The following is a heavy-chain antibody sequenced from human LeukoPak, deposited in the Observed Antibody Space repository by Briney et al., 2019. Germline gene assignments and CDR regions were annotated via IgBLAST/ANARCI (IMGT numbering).Heavy chain of an antibody. CDR1: GFTFSSYE. Sequence: QPGGSLRLSCAASGFTFSSYEMNWVRQAPGKGVEWVSYISSSGSTIYYADSVKGRFTISRDNAKNSLYLQMNSLRAEDTAVYYCARGVWFGELSFDYWGQGTLVTVSS. CDR3: ARGVWFGELSFDY. J-gene: IGHJ4*02. V-gene: IGHV3-48*03. D-gene: IGHD3-10*01. CDR2: ISSSGSTI.